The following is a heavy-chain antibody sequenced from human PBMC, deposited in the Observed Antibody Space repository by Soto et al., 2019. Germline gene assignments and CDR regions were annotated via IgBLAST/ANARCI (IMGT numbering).Heavy chain of an antibody. CDR1: SGSISSSCYY. D-gene: IGHD4-17*01. V-gene: IGHV4-39*01. CDR3: ARGNDYGDRLIDY. Sequence: PSETLSLTCTVSSGSISSSCYYWGWILHPPGKGLERIGRIYYSGSTYYNPSLTRRVTITVATSKNQFPLKLRSVTAADTAVYYCARGNDYGDRLIDYWGQGTLVTVSS. J-gene: IGHJ4*02. CDR2: IYYSGST.